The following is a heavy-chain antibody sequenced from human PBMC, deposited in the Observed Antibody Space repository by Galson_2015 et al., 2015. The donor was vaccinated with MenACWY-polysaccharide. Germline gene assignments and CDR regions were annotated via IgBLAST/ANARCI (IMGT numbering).Heavy chain of an antibody. CDR3: VRGMEDSGRYNFDY. Sequence: TLSLTCAVSGYSISGDYHWGWIRQPPGKGLEWLVTIHPSGETYYKPSLRSRVTIFVDMSSNQFSLKVSYVTAADTAVYYCVRGMEDSGRYNFDYWGRGTLVTVSS. CDR1: GYSISGDYH. D-gene: IGHD1-26*01. V-gene: IGHV4-38-2*01. CDR2: IHPSGET. J-gene: IGHJ4*02.